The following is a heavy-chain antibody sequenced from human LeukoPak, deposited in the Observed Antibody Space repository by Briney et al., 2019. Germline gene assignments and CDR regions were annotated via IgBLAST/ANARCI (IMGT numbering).Heavy chain of an antibody. D-gene: IGHD7-27*01. CDR2: INSDGSTT. J-gene: IGHJ6*03. CDR3: ARAVNWGSDSYYYMDV. CDR1: GFTFSAYW. Sequence: GGSLRLSCAASGFTFSAYWMHWVRQAPGKGLVWVSRINSDGSTTNYADSVKGRFTISRDNAKNTLYLQINSLRAEDTAAYYCARAVNWGSDSYYYMDVWGKGTTITVSS. V-gene: IGHV3-74*01.